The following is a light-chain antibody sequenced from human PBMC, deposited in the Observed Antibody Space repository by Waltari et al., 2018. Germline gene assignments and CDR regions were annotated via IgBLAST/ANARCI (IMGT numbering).Light chain of an antibody. J-gene: IGKJ4*01. CDR2: DAS. CDR3: QQHDNLPPT. CDR1: QDISMY. Sequence: DIQMTQSPSSLSASVVDRVTIACQASQDISMYLNWYQQKPGKAPKLLIYDASNLETGVPSRFSGSGSGTDFSLTISSLQPEDSATYYCQQHDNLPPTFGGGTKVEIK. V-gene: IGKV1-33*01.